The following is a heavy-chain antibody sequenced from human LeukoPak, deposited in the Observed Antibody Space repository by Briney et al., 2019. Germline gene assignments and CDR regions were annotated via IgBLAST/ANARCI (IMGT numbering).Heavy chain of an antibody. CDR1: GGSISNGNDF. J-gene: IGHJ3*02. CDR2: IFDSGST. V-gene: IGHV4-61*02. D-gene: IGHD2-15*01. CDR3: ARSDTYCSGGSCPPNTSDAFDI. Sequence: SETLSLTCTVSGGSISNGNDFWTWIRQPAGKGLEWIGRIFDSGSTNYNPSLESRLTISIDTSKNQFSLRLSSVTAADTAMYYCARSDTYCSGGSCPPNTSDAFDIWGQGTMVTVSS.